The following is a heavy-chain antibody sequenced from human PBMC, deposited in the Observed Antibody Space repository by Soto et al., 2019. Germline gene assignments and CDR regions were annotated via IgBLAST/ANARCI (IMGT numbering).Heavy chain of an antibody. CDR3: ARGGIAARHLYYYGMDV. J-gene: IGHJ6*02. D-gene: IGHD6-6*01. CDR1: GGTFSSYA. Sequence: SVKVSCKASGGTFSSYAISWVRQAPGQGLEWMGGITPIFGTANYAQKFQGRVTITADESTSTAYMELSSLRSEDTAVYYCARGGIAARHLYYYGMDVWGQGTTVTVSS. CDR2: ITPIFGTA. V-gene: IGHV1-69*13.